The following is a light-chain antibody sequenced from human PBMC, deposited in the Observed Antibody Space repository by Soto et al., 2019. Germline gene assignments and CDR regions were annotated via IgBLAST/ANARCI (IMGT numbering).Light chain of an antibody. V-gene: IGKV3-20*01. J-gene: IGKJ2*01. Sequence: EIVLTQSPGTLSLSPGERATLSCRASQSVRSNYLAWYQQKPGQAPSLLIYGASTRATGIPDRFSGSGSGTNFTITITRLEPEDFTVYYCHQYGISPGTFGQGTKLEIK. CDR1: QSVRSNY. CDR3: HQYGISPGT. CDR2: GAS.